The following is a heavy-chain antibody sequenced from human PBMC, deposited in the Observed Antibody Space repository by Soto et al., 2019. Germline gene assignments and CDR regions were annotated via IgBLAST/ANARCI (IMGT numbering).Heavy chain of an antibody. CDR2: INAGNGNT. J-gene: IGHJ4*02. V-gene: IGHV1-3*01. Sequence: QVQVVQSGAEVKKPGASVKVSCKAPEYTFTSYVMPWVRQAPGESLEWLGWINAGNGNTKYSQTFQGRVTITRDTSASTAYMELSSLRSEDTAVYYCARELHGLYYFASWGQGTLVTVSS. CDR3: ARELHGLYYFAS. CDR1: EYTFTSYV. D-gene: IGHD2-15*01.